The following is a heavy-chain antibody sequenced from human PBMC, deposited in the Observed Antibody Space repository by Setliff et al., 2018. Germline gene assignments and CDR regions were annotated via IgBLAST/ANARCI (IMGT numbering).Heavy chain of an antibody. CDR3: ATQTAAYYFDY. D-gene: IGHD6-13*01. CDR2: INPDTGYS. J-gene: IGHJ4*02. Sequence: ASVKVSCKASGYTFTGPYMHWVRQAPGQGLEWMGWINPDTGYSKYAQKFQGRVTLTRDTSLTTAYMELRSLTSDDTAAYYCATQTAAYYFDYWGQGALVTVSS. V-gene: IGHV1-2*02. CDR1: GYTFTGPY.